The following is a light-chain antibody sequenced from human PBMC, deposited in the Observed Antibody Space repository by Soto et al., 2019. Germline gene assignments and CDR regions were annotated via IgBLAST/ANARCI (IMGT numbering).Light chain of an antibody. CDR2: KSS. CDR3: QQYSNYSKT. Sequence: DIQVTQSPSSLSASVGDSVTITCRASQTLSNWLAWYQKKPGKAPKLLIYKSSSLESGVPSRFSGGGSGTDCTLTISSLQPDDFATYYCQQYSNYSKTFGQGTRLEIK. J-gene: IGKJ2*01. CDR1: QTLSNW. V-gene: IGKV1-5*03.